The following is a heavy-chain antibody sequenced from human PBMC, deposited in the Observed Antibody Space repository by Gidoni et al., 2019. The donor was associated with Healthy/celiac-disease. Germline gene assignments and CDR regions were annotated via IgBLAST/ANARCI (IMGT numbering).Heavy chain of an antibody. CDR2: IWYEGSNH. V-gene: IGHV3-33*01. CDR3: ARDPEGCSSTSCYYYYYYGMDV. D-gene: IGHD2-2*01. CDR1: GFTFSSTG. J-gene: IGHJ6*02. Sequence: VQLVESGGGVVQRGRSLRRSCASYGFTFSSTGLHWVRQAPGKGRELVAVIWYEGSNHYYADAVKGRFTISRDNSKNTLYLQMNSLRAEDTAVYYCARDPEGCSSTSCYYYYYYGMDVWGQGTTVTVSS.